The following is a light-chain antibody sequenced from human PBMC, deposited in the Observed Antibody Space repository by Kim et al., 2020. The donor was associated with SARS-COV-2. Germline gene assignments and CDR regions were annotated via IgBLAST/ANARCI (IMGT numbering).Light chain of an antibody. CDR3: QQRNLWPRT. J-gene: IGKJ1*01. CDR2: DAS. Sequence: LSPGERATLSCRASQSVSSHVAWYQHKFGQAPRLLIYDASNRATGIPARFSGSGSGTDFTLTISSLEPEDFAVYYCQQRNLWPRTFGQGTKVDIK. V-gene: IGKV3-11*01. CDR1: QSVSSH.